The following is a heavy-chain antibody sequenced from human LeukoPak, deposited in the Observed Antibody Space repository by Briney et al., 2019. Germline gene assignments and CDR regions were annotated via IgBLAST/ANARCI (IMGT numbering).Heavy chain of an antibody. CDR1: GFRFSSYS. Sequence: GGSLRLSCAASGFRFSSYSMNWVRQAPGEGLEWVSHISSSTTIIYYADSVKGRFTISRDNARNSLFLQMNSLRAEDTAVYYCVREMGALGIWSQGTMVTVSS. V-gene: IGHV3-48*04. J-gene: IGHJ3*02. CDR3: VREMGALGI. D-gene: IGHD1-26*01. CDR2: ISSSTTII.